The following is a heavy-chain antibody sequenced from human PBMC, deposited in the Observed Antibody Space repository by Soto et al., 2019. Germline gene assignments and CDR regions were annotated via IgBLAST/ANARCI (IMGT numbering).Heavy chain of an antibody. Sequence: QVQLVESGGGVVQPGRSLRLSCEASGFTFSSYAMHWVRQAPGKGLEWVAVISYDGSNKYYADSVKGRFTISRDNSKNTLYLQMNSLRAEDTAVYYCARDGRGRITICGVPKRYGMDVWGQGTTVTVSS. J-gene: IGHJ6*02. CDR3: ARDGRGRITICGVPKRYGMDV. CDR1: GFTFSSYA. CDR2: ISYDGSNK. V-gene: IGHV3-30-3*01. D-gene: IGHD3-3*01.